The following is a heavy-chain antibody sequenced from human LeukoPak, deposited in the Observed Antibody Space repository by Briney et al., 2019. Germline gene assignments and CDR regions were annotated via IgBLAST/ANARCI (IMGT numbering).Heavy chain of an antibody. Sequence: GGSLRLSCAASGFTVSSNYMSWVRQAPGKGLEWVSVIYSGGSTYYADSVKGRFTISRDNSKNTLYLQMSSLRAEDTAVYYCARGGYGDYPFEYYFDYWGQGTLVTVSS. CDR1: GFTVSSNY. J-gene: IGHJ4*02. D-gene: IGHD4-17*01. CDR3: ARGGYGDYPFEYYFDY. V-gene: IGHV3-53*01. CDR2: IYSGGST.